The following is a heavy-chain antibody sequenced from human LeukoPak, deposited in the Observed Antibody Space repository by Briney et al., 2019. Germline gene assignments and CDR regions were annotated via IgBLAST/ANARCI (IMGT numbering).Heavy chain of an antibody. CDR3: ARGVGAPTVFDP. CDR1: SYD. Sequence: SYDINXXGQATXQXXXWMGWMHPNSGNTGYAQKFQGRVTMTRNTSISTAYMELSSLRSEDTAVYYCARGVGAPTVFDPWGQGTLVTVSS. D-gene: IGHD1-26*01. CDR2: MHPNSGNT. J-gene: IGHJ5*02. V-gene: IGHV1-8*01.